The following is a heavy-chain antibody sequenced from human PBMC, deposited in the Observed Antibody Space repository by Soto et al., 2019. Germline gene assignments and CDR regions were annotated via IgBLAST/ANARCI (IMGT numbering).Heavy chain of an antibody. J-gene: IGHJ3*02. CDR2: ISYDGSNK. CDR3: AKDARGYSYGSYAFDI. CDR1: GFTFSSYG. V-gene: IGHV3-30*18. Sequence: QVQLVESGGGVVQPGRSLRLSCAASGFTFSSYGMHWVRQAPGKGLEWVAVISYDGSNKYYADSVKGRFTISRDNSKNTLYLQMNSLRAEDTAVYYCAKDARGYSYGSYAFDIWGQGTMVTVSS. D-gene: IGHD5-18*01.